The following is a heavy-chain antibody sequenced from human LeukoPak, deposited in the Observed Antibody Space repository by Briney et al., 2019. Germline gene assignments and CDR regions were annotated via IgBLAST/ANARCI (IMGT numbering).Heavy chain of an antibody. CDR3: AREDDSGSFDF. CDR1: GYTFTNYD. D-gene: IGHD3-10*01. V-gene: IGHV1-8*01. Sequence: ASVKLSCRASGYTFTNYDIHWVRQAAGQGLEWMGWMNPDNGNLGYAQKFQGRVTVTRNTYISTAYMELSSLRPEDTAVYYCAREDDSGSFDFWGQGTLITAS. CDR2: MNPDNGNL. J-gene: IGHJ4*02.